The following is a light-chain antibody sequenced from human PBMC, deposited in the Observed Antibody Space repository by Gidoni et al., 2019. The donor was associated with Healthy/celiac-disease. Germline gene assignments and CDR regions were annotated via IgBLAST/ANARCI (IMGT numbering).Light chain of an antibody. CDR3: QQYYSTPYT. CDR1: QSVLYSSNNKNY. CDR2: CAS. J-gene: IGKJ2*01. Sequence: DIVMNQSPDSLAASLGERATINCKSSQSVLYSSNNKNYLAWYQQKPGQPPKLLIYCASTRGSGVPDRFSGSGSGTYFTLPISSLQAEDVAVYYCQQYYSTPYTFGQGTKLEIK. V-gene: IGKV4-1*01.